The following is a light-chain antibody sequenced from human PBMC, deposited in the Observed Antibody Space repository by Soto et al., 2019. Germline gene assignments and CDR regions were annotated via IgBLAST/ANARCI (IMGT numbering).Light chain of an antibody. J-gene: IGKJ1*01. V-gene: IGKV3-20*01. CDR2: GAS. CDR1: QSISSNY. CDR3: QQYGSWT. Sequence: EIVLTQSPGTLSVSPGERATLSCRASQSISSNYLAWYQQKPGQAPSLLIYGASSRATGIPGRFSGSGSGTDFTLTISSLEPEDSAIYYCQQYGSWTFGQGTKVEIK.